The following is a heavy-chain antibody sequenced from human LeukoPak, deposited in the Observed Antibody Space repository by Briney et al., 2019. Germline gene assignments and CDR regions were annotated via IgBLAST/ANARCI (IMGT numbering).Heavy chain of an antibody. J-gene: IGHJ6*02. CDR1: GGSISSSSYY. D-gene: IGHD2-15*01. CDR3: ASTSVVVVAATYYYYYGMDV. Sequence: SETLSLACTVSGGSISSSSYYWGWIRQPPGKGLEWIGSIYYSGSTHYNPSLKSRVTISVDTSKNQFSLKLSSVTAADTAVYYCASTSVVVVAATYYYYYGMDVWGQGTTVTVSS. CDR2: IYYSGST. V-gene: IGHV4-39*01.